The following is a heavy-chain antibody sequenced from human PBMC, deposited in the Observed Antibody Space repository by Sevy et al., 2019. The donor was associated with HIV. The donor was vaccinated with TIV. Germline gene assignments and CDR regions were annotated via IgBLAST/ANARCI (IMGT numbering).Heavy chain of an antibody. CDR1: GFRFNTYV. CDR3: AKETTSGYFP. D-gene: IGHD3-3*01. V-gene: IGHV3-23*01. CDR2: ISASGGYT. Sequence: GGSLRLSCAVSGFRFNTYVMSWVRQAPGKGLEWVSSISASGGYTYYADSVKGWFAISRDNSKNTVDLQMNSLRAEDTALYYCAKETTSGYFPWGQGTLVTVSS. J-gene: IGHJ5*02.